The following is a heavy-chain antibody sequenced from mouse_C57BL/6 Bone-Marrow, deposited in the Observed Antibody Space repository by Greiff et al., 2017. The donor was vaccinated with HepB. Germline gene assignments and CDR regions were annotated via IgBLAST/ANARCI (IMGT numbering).Heavy chain of an antibody. CDR3: ARFDYDDGYYFDY. D-gene: IGHD2-4*01. J-gene: IGHJ2*01. CDR1: GYTFTSYW. CDR2: IHPNSGST. V-gene: IGHV1-64*01. Sequence: VQLQQPGAELVKPGASVKLSCKASGYTFTSYWMHWVKQRPGQGLEWIGMIHPNSGSTNYNEKFKSKATLTVDKSSSTAYMQLSSLTSEDSAVYYCARFDYDDGYYFDYWGQGTTLTVSS.